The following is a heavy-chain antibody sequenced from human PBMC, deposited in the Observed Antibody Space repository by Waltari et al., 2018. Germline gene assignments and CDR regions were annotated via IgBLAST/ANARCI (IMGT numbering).Heavy chain of an antibody. V-gene: IGHV3-9*01. J-gene: IGHJ6*03. Sequence: GGLVQPGRSLRLSCAASGFTFDDYAMHWVRQAPGKGLEWVSGISWNSNSIDYGDSVKGRFTISRDNAKNSLYLQMNSLRAEDTALYYCAKASDDFTLDSMDVWGKGTTVTVSS. D-gene: IGHD3-16*01. CDR2: ISWNSNSI. CDR1: GFTFDDYA. CDR3: AKASDDFTLDSMDV.